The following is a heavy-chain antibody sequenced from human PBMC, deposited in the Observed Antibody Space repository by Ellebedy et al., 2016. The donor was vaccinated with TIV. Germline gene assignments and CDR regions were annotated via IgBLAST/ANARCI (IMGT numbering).Heavy chain of an antibody. CDR3: AKDQYYDSSAADY. CDR1: GFTVSSYW. D-gene: IGHD3-22*01. Sequence: PGGSLRLSCTDSGFTVSSYWMQWVRQAPGKGLEWVSAISGSGGSTYYADSVKGRFTISRDNSKNTLYLQMNSLRAEDTAVYYCAKDQYYDSSAADYWGQGTLVTVSS. CDR2: ISGSGGST. J-gene: IGHJ4*02. V-gene: IGHV3-23*01.